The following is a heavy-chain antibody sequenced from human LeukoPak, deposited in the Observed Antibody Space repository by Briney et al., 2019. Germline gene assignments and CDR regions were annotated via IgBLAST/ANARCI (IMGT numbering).Heavy chain of an antibody. D-gene: IGHD5-12*01. Sequence: PGGSLRLSCAASGFTFSSYAMSWVRQAPGKGLEWVSTISGSGGSTYYADSVKGRFTISRDNSKNTLYLQMNSLRAEDTAVYYCAKPSSIVATIRDYCYYWGQGTLVTVSS. CDR2: ISGSGGST. V-gene: IGHV3-23*01. J-gene: IGHJ4*02. CDR3: AKPSSIVATIRDYCYY. CDR1: GFTFSSYA.